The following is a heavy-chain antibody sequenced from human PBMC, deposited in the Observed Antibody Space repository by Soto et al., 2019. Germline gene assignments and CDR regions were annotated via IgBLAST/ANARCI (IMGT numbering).Heavy chain of an antibody. CDR1: GGSITGYH. CDR3: ARGAEAGAVRGFDD. D-gene: IGHD6-13*01. CDR2: INHSGST. Sequence: SETLSLNCTVSGGSITGYHWTWIRQPPGKGLEWIGEINHSGSTNYNPSLKSRVTISVDTSKNQFSLKLSSGTAADPAVYYCARGAEAGAVRGFDDRREGPLFT. J-gene: IGHJ4*02. V-gene: IGHV4-34*01.